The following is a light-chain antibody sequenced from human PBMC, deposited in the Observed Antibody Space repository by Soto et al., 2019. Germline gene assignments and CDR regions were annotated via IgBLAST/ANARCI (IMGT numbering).Light chain of an antibody. CDR2: GAS. V-gene: IGKV3-15*01. CDR1: QSVSSN. J-gene: IGKJ1*01. CDR3: QQCNNWPRT. Sequence: EIVMTQSPATLSVSPGERATLSCRASQSVSSNVAWYQQIPGQTPRLLIYGASTRATGIPVRFSGSGSGTEFTLTISSLQSEDFAFYYCQQCNNWPRTFGQGTKVDIK.